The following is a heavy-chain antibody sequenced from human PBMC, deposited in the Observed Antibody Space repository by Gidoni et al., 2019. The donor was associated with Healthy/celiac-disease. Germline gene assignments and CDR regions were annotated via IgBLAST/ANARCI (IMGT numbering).Heavy chain of an antibody. CDR1: GGTFSSYT. D-gene: IGHD3-22*01. Sequence: QVQLVQSGAEVKKPGSSVKVPCKAAGGTFSSYTISWVRQAPGQGLEWMGRIIPILGIANYAQKFQGRVTITADKSTSTAYMELSSLRSEDTAVYYCASSGITMIVNWFDPWGQGTLVTVSS. J-gene: IGHJ5*02. V-gene: IGHV1-69*02. CDR3: ASSGITMIVNWFDP. CDR2: IIPILGIA.